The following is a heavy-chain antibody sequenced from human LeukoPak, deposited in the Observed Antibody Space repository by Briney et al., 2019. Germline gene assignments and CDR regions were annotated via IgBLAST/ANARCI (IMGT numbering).Heavy chain of an antibody. CDR1: GFTFSSYS. CDR3: LYVGY. Sequence: PGGSLRLSCAASGFTFSSYSMNWVRQAPGKGLEWVSYISSGSTTIYYADSVKGRFTISRDNSKNTLYLQMNSLRAEDTAVYYCLYVGYWGQGTLVTVSS. V-gene: IGHV3-48*01. J-gene: IGHJ4*02. CDR2: ISSGSTTI. D-gene: IGHD2-8*01.